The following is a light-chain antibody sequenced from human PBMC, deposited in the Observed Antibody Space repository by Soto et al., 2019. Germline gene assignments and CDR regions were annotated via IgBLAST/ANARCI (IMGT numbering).Light chain of an antibody. Sequence: DIQMTQCPSSVSASVGDRVTITWRASQGLGVSLGWYQQKPGKAPQLLIFGASGLQTEVPSRFSGSGSGTDFTLTISSLQPEDFATYYCQQAYSFPLTFGGGTKVDIK. CDR3: QQAYSFPLT. J-gene: IGKJ4*01. CDR2: GAS. CDR1: QGLGVS. V-gene: IGKV1-12*01.